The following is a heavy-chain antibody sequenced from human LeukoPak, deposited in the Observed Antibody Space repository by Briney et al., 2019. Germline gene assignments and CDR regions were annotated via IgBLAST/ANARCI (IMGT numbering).Heavy chain of an antibody. V-gene: IGHV3-7*01. J-gene: IGHJ4*02. CDR1: GFPFSSYW. Sequence: PGGSLRLSCVASGFPFSSYWMTWVRQAPGKGLEWVANIKQDGSKKSYVDSVKGRFTISRDNAKNSLYLQMNSLRAEDTAVYYCARVVRQQLVRELGPLDYWGQGTLVTVSS. CDR2: IKQDGSKK. CDR3: ARVVRQQLVRELGPLDY. D-gene: IGHD6-13*01.